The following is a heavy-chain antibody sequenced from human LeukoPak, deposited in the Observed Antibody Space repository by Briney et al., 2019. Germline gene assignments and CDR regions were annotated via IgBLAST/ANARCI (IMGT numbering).Heavy chain of an antibody. J-gene: IGHJ6*03. CDR3: ARESTSPYYYYMDV. V-gene: IGHV4-34*01. CDR2: INHSGST. Sequence: SETLSLTCAVYGGSFSGYHWNWIRQPPGKGLEWIGEINHSGSTNYNPSLKSRVTISVDTSKNQFSLKLSSVTAADAAVYYCARESTSPYYYYMDVWGKGTTVTVSS. CDR1: GGSFSGYH. D-gene: IGHD2-2*01.